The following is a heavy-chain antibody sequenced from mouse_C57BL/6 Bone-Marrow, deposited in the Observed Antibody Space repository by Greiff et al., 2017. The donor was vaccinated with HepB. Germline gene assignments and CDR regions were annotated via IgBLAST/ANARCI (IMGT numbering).Heavy chain of an antibody. CDR2: IDPSDSYT. J-gene: IGHJ4*01. D-gene: IGHD2-1*01. V-gene: IGHV1-50*01. CDR1: GYTFTSYW. CDR3: AYGNPYYAMDY. Sequence: QVQLQQPGAELVKPGASVKLSCKASGYTFTSYWMQWVNQRPGQGLEWIGEIDPSDSYTNYNQKFKGKATLTVDTSSSTAYMQLSSLTSEDSAVYYCAYGNPYYAMDYWGQGTSVTVSS.